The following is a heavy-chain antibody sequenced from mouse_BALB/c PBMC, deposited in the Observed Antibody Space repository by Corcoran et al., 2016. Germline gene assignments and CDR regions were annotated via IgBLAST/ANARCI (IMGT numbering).Heavy chain of an antibody. J-gene: IGHJ2*01. D-gene: IGHD2-3*01. CDR3: ARRVYEGYLDY. Sequence: QVTLKESGPGILQPSQTLSLTCSFSGFSLSTSGMGVSWIRQPSGKGLEWLAHIYWDDDKRFNPSLKSRLTISKDTPRNQVFLKITSVDTANTATYYCARRVYEGYLDYCGQGTTLTVSS. CDR2: IYWDDDK. V-gene: IGHV8-12*01. CDR1: GFSLSTSGMG.